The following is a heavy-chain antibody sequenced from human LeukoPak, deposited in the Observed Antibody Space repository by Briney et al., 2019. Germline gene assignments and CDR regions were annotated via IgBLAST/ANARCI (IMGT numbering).Heavy chain of an antibody. Sequence: GGSLRLSCAASGFTLSSYAMSAVRQAAGKGREWVSGICGSGSRTYYAYSVKGRFTITRDNSKNTLYLQMNSLRAEDTAVYYCAKDDWVLAFDIWGQGTMATVSS. CDR3: AKDDWVLAFDI. V-gene: IGHV3-23*01. CDR1: GFTLSSYA. D-gene: IGHD3-9*01. J-gene: IGHJ3*02. CDR2: ICGSGSRT.